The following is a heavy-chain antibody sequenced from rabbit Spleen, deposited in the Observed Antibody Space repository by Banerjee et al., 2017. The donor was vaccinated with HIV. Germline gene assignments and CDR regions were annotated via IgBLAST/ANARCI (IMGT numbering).Heavy chain of an antibody. D-gene: IGHD8-1*01. CDR3: ARDSGTSFSSYGMDL. CDR2: IDTGSSGFT. V-gene: IGHV1S40*01. CDR1: GFSFSSSDY. J-gene: IGHJ6*01. Sequence: QSLEESGGDLVKPGASLTLTCTASGFSFSSSDYMCWVRQAPGKGLEWIACIDTGSSGFTYFASWAKGRFTISKTSSTTVTLQVTSLTAADTATYFCARDSGTSFSSYGMDLWGQGTLVTVS.